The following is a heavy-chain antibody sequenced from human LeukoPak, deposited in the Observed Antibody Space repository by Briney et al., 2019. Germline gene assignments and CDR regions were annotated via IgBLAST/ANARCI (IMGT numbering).Heavy chain of an antibody. CDR3: ASQYSYDNSGYYPYDY. V-gene: IGHV3-48*03. CDR2: ISSSGSTI. D-gene: IGHD3-22*01. Sequence: PGGSLRLSCAASGFTFSSYEMKWVRQAPGKGLEWVSYISSSGSTIYYADSVKGRFTISRDNARNSLFLQMNGLRDEDTAVYYCASQYSYDNSGYYPYDYWGQGTLDTVSS. J-gene: IGHJ4*02. CDR1: GFTFSSYE.